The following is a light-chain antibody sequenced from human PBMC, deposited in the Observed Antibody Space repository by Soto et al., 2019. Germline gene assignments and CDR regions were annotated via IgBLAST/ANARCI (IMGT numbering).Light chain of an antibody. CDR2: AAS. V-gene: IGKV1-39*01. CDR3: QQSSSALIT. Sequence: DIQMTQSPSSLSASVEDRVIITCRASQSISNHLNWYQQKPGKAPKLLIFAASSLQSGVPSRFSGSRSGPDFTLTISSLQPEDFATYYCQQSSSALITFGQGTRLDIK. J-gene: IGKJ5*01. CDR1: QSISNH.